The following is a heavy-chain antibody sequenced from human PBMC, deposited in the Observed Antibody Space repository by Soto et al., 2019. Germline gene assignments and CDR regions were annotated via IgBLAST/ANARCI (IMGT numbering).Heavy chain of an antibody. CDR3: ALLFYDSSGYYYPFDY. CDR1: GYTFTSYG. V-gene: IGHV1-18*01. Sequence: ASVKVSCKASGYTFTSYGISWVRQAPGQGLEWMGWISAYNGNTNYAQKLQGRVTMTTDTSTSTAYMELRSLRSDDTAVYYCALLFYDSSGYYYPFDYWGQGILVTVSS. CDR2: ISAYNGNT. D-gene: IGHD3-22*01. J-gene: IGHJ4*02.